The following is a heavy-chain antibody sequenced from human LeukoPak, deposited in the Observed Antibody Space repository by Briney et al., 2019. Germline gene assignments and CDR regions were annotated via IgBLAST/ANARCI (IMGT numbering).Heavy chain of an antibody. Sequence: SVKVSCKASGGTFSSYAISWVRQAPGQGLDWMGRIIPIFGTANYAQKFQGRVTITTDESTSTAYMELTSLRSEDTAVYYCARSTYGWLQSYGDYWGQGTLVTLSA. CDR3: ARSTYGWLQSYGDY. V-gene: IGHV1-69*05. CDR2: IIPIFGTA. D-gene: IGHD5-24*01. CDR1: GGTFSSYA. J-gene: IGHJ4*02.